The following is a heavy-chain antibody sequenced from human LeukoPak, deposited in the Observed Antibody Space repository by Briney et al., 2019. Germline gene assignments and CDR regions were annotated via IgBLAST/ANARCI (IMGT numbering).Heavy chain of an antibody. CDR1: GGSIISNNYY. D-gene: IGHD2-21*02. V-gene: IGHV4-39*01. CDR2: ISYSGSA. J-gene: IGHJ5*01. CDR3: ARHETDNWFDS. Sequence: SETLSLTCAVSGGSIISNNYYWGWIRQPPGKGLEWIGSISYSGSASYNPSLKSRVAISVDTSKNQFSLNLSSVTAADTAVYYCARHETDNWFDSWGQGTLVTVSS.